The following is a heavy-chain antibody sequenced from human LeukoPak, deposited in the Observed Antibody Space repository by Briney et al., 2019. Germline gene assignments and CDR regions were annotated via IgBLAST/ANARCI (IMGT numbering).Heavy chain of an antibody. V-gene: IGHV1-8*01. Sequence: ASVKVSCKASGYTFNNYDINWVRQAPGQGLEWMGWMNPNSGNTGYAQKFQGRVTMTEDTSTDTAYMELSSLRSEDTAVYYCATAGNHRYFDWLLLDYWGQGTLVTVSS. CDR3: ATAGNHRYFDWLLLDY. CDR2: MNPNSGNT. J-gene: IGHJ4*02. D-gene: IGHD3-9*01. CDR1: GYTFNNYD.